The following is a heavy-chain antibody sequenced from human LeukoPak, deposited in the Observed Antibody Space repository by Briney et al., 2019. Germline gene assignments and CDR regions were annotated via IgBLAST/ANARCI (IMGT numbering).Heavy chain of an antibody. CDR2: ISGNGDIT. CDR1: GFTFSNHG. D-gene: IGHD5-12*01. V-gene: IGHV3-23*01. J-gene: IGHJ4*02. Sequence: GRTLRLSCAASGFTFSNHGMNWVRQAPGKGLEWVSSISGNGDITYYADSVKGRFTISRDNSKNTLYLPMNSLRAEDTAIYYCAKDDAWLRFLYWGQGTLVTVSS. CDR3: AKDDAWLRFLY.